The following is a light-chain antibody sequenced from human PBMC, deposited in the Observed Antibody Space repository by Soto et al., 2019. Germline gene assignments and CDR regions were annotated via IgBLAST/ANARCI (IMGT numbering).Light chain of an antibody. Sequence: EIVMTQSPATLSVSPGERATLSCRASHSVSYDLAWYQQKPGQAPRLLIYGASIRATGFPARFSGSRSATEFTLTISSLLPEYFAVYYCQQYNNWPRTFGQGTKVEIK. V-gene: IGKV3-15*01. CDR1: HSVSYD. CDR2: GAS. CDR3: QQYNNWPRT. J-gene: IGKJ1*01.